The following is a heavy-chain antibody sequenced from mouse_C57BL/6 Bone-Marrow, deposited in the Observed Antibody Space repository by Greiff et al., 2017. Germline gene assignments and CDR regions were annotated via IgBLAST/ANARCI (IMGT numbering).Heavy chain of an antibody. CDR3: AKGGGRWLLHYWYFDV. CDR1: GFSLTSYG. Sequence: VHLVESGPGLVAPSQSLSITCTVSGFSLTSYGVSWVRQPPGKGLEWLGVIWGDGSTNYHSALISRLSISKDKSKSQVFLKLNSLQTDDTATYYGAKGGGRWLLHYWYFDVWGTGTTVTVSS. D-gene: IGHD2-3*01. J-gene: IGHJ1*03. CDR2: IWGDGST. V-gene: IGHV2-3*01.